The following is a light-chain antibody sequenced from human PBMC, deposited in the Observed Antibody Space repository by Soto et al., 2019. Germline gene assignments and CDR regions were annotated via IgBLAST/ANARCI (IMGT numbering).Light chain of an antibody. CDR3: YTYAGGSTYL. CDR2: EDI. J-gene: IGLJ1*01. Sequence: QLVLTQPASVSGSPGQSITISCTGTSSDVGSYSLLSWYQHHPGKAPKLIIYEDIKGPSGVSNRFSGSKSGNTASLRISGLQAEDEADYYCYTYAGGSTYLFGTGTKVTVL. CDR1: SSDVGSYSL. V-gene: IGLV2-23*01.